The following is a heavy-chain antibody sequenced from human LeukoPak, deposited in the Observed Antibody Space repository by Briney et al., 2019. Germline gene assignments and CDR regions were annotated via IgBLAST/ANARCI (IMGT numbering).Heavy chain of an antibody. V-gene: IGHV3-9*01. CDR3: AKGMTYYDFWSGHMDV. CDR2: ISWNSRSI. D-gene: IGHD3-3*01. J-gene: IGHJ6*03. CDR1: GFTFDDYA. Sequence: GRSLRLSCAASGFTFDDYAMHWVRQAPGKGLEWVSGISWNSRSIGYADSVKGRFTISRDNAKNSLYLQMNSLRAEDTALYYCAKGMTYYDFWSGHMDVWGKGTTVTVSS.